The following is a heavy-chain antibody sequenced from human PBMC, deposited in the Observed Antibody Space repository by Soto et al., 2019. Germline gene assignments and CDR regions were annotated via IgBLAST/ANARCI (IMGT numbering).Heavy chain of an antibody. V-gene: IGHV4-30-4*01. J-gene: IGHJ4*02. CDR3: ARSSKYDFWSGYYNFDY. Sequence: PSETLSLTCTVSGGSISSGDYYWSWIRQPPGKGLEWIGYIYYSGSTYYNPSLKSRVTISVDTSKNQFSLKLSSVTAADTAVYYCARSSKYDFWSGYYNFDYWVQGTLVTAPQ. CDR2: IYYSGST. D-gene: IGHD3-3*01. CDR1: GGSISSGDYY.